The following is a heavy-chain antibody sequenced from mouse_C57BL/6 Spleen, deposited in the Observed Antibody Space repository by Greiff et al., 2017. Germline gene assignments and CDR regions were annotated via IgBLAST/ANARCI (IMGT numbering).Heavy chain of an antibody. CDR1: GFTFSSYG. CDR3: ARHKGSSPFDY. CDR2: ISSGGSYT. D-gene: IGHD1-1*01. V-gene: IGHV5-6*01. J-gene: IGHJ2*01. Sequence: EVNVVESGGDLVKPGGSLKLSCAASGFTFSSYGMSWVRQTPDKRLEWVATISSGGSYTYYPDSVKGRFTISRDNAKNTLYLQMSSLKSEDTAMYYCARHKGSSPFDYWGEGSTLTVAS.